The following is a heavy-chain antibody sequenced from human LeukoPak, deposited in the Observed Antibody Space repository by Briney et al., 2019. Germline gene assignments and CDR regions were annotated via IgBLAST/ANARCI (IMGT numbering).Heavy chain of an antibody. V-gene: IGHV4-59*01. CDR1: GGSIISSY. CDR3: ARGAMSFDD. CDR2: IYYSGST. Sequence: ETLSGNPTVSGGSIISSYCSWIRQPPGRGLEWIGYIYYSGSTNYSPSLTSRVTISVDTSKNQFSLKLRSVTAADTALYYCARGAMSFDDWGQATLVTVSS. J-gene: IGHJ4*02.